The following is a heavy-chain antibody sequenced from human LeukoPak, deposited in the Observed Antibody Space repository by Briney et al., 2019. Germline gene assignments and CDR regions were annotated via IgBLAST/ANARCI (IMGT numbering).Heavy chain of an antibody. CDR3: ARGLRYFDWLLSRNYYYYYMDV. CDR2: INHSGST. V-gene: IGHV4-34*01. Sequence: PSETLSLTCAVYGGSFSGYYWSWIRQPPGKGLEWIGEINHSGSTNYNPSLKSRVTIPVDASKNQFSLKLSSVTAADTAVYYCARGLRYFDWLLSRNYYYYYMDVWGKGTTVTVSS. D-gene: IGHD3-9*01. CDR1: GGSFSGYY. J-gene: IGHJ6*03.